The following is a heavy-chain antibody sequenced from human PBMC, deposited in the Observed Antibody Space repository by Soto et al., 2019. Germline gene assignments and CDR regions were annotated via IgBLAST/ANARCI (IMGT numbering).Heavy chain of an antibody. CDR2: IYYSGST. Sequence: SETLSLTCTVSGGSISSGDYYWSWIRQPPGKGLEWIGYIYYSGSTNYNPSLKSRVTISVDMSKNQFSLKLSSVTAADTAVYYCARDQYSSSSGRGYYYYYYGMDVWGQGTTVTVSS. D-gene: IGHD6-6*01. V-gene: IGHV4-61*08. J-gene: IGHJ6*02. CDR1: GGSISSGDYY. CDR3: ARDQYSSSSGRGYYYYYYGMDV.